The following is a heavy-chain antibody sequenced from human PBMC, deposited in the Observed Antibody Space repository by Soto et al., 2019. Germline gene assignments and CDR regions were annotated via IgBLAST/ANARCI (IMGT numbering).Heavy chain of an antibody. CDR3: ARDASDYYGSGSYSGY. J-gene: IGHJ4*02. D-gene: IGHD3-10*01. V-gene: IGHV1-69*12. CDR2: IIPIFGTA. Sequence: QVQLVQSGAEVRKPGSSVKVSCKASGGTFSSYAISWVRQAPGQGLEWMGGIIPIFGTANYAQKFQGRVTMTADESTSTAYMGLGSLRSEDTAVYYCARDASDYYGSGSYSGYWGQGTLVTVSS. CDR1: GGTFSSYA.